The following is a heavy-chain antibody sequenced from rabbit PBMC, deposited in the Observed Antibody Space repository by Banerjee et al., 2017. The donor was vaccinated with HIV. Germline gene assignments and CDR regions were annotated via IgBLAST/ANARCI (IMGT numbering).Heavy chain of an antibody. CDR1: GIDFSSYG. J-gene: IGHJ3*01. V-gene: IGHV1S45*01. CDR2: IYTDSSAQI. Sequence: QQQLEESGGGLVKPGGTLKLSCKASGIDFSSYGISWVRQAPGKGPEWIAYIYTDSSAQIYYASWAKGRFTISKTSSTTVTLQMTSLTAADTATYFCAREADDGYAFGLWGQGTLVTVS. CDR3: AREADDGYAFGL. D-gene: IGHD6-1*01.